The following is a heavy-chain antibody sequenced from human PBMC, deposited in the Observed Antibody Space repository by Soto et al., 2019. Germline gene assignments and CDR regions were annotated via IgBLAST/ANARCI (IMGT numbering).Heavy chain of an antibody. J-gene: IGHJ4*02. CDR2: ISSDGFTQ. V-gene: IGHV3-30*09. CDR1: GFTFSTFA. Sequence: QVQLVESGGGVVQPGRSLRLSCAASGFTFSTFAMHWVRRAPGRGLEWVAVISSDGFTQYYADSIRGRFANSRDNSKNTLYLQMNSLRGEDTAVYYCARAPTSRFDYWGQGTLVTVSA. CDR3: ARAPTSRFDY.